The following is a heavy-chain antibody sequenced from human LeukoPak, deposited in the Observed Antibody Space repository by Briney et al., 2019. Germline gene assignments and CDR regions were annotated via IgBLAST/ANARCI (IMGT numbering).Heavy chain of an antibody. CDR2: IKQDGSEK. V-gene: IGHV3-7*01. J-gene: IGHJ6*03. D-gene: IGHD6-13*01. CDR3: ARDVLDSSSWYVGYYYYYMDV. Sequence: GGSLRLSCAASGFTFSSYWMSWVRQAPGKGLEWVANIKQDGSEKRYVDSVKGRFTISRDNAKNSLYLQMNSLRAEDTAVYYCARDVLDSSSWYVGYYYYYMDVWGKGTTVTVSS. CDR1: GFTFSSYW.